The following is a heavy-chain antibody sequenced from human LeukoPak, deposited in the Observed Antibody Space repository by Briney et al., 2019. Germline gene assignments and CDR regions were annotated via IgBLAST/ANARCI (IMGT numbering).Heavy chain of an antibody. V-gene: IGHV4-4*02. D-gene: IGHD3-22*01. J-gene: IGHJ3*02. CDR2: IYHSGST. CDR1: GGSISSSNW. Sequence: SETLSLTCAVSGGSISSSNWWSWVRQPPGKGLEWIGEIYHSGSTNYNPSLKSRVTISVDKSKNQFSLNLSSVTAADTAVYYCARDTLTYYYDSSGYSLGAFDIWGQGTMVTVSS. CDR3: ARDTLTYYYDSSGYSLGAFDI.